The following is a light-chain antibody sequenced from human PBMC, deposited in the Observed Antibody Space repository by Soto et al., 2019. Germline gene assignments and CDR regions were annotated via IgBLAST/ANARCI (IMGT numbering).Light chain of an antibody. CDR1: QSVSSSY. CDR3: QQRSNWPPS. Sequence: EIVMTQSPATLSVSPGETTRLSCRASQSVSSSYLAWYQQKPGQAPRLLIYDASNRATGIPARFSGSGSGTDFTLTISSLEPEDFAVYYCQQRSNWPPSFGGGTKVDIK. CDR2: DAS. V-gene: IGKV3D-20*02. J-gene: IGKJ4*01.